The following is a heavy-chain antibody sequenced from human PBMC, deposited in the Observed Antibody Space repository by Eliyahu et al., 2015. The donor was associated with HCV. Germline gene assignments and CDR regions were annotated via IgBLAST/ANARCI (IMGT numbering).Heavy chain of an antibody. V-gene: IGHV3-11*06. CDR1: GFTFSXXY. D-gene: IGHD6-19*01. CDR3: ARHHGGSGWRNSYFDY. Sequence: QVQLVESGGGLVEPGGSLRLSCAASGFTFSXXYMSWIRQSPGKGLEWLSYISRSGTHTDYADSVKGRFTISRDNAKNSLYLQVNSLRVEDTAVYFCARHHGGSGWRNSYFDYWGQGALVTVSS. CDR2: ISRSGTHT. J-gene: IGHJ4*02.